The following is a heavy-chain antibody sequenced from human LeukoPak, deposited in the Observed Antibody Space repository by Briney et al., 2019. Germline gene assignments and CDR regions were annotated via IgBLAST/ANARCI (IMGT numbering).Heavy chain of an antibody. D-gene: IGHD1-26*01. CDR2: IYYSGST. CDR3: ATYRQNPDSGSWYGVVGATRGYFDY. V-gene: IGHV4-39*01. J-gene: IGHJ4*02. Sequence: SETLSLTCTVSGGSISSSSYYWGWIRQPPGKGLEWIGSIYYSGSTYYNPSLKSRVTISVDTSKNQFCLKLSSVTAPDPAVYYGATYRQNPDSGSWYGVVGATRGYFDYWGQGTLVTVSS. CDR1: GGSISSSSYY.